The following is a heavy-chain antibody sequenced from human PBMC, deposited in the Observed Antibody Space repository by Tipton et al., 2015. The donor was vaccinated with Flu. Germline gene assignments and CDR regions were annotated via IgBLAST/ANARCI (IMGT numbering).Heavy chain of an antibody. V-gene: IGHV5-51*01. J-gene: IGHJ6*02. CDR2: IYPGDSDT. CDR3: ARGDGPAIQLERPSYGMDV. D-gene: IGHD1-1*01. Sequence: EVQLVQSGAEVKKPGESLKISCKGSGYSFTSYWIGWVRQMPGKGLEWMGIIYPGDSDTRYSPSFQGQVTISADKSISTAYLQWSSLKASDTAMYSCARGDGPAIQLERPSYGMDVWGQGTTVTVSS. CDR1: GYSFTSYW.